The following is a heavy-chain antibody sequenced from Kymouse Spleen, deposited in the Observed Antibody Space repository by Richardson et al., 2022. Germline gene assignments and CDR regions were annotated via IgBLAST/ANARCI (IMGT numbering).Heavy chain of an antibody. CDR1: GGSFSGYY. J-gene: IGHJ6*02. D-gene: IGHD3-10*01. CDR2: INHSGST. CDR3: ARGATMVRGVPHYYYYGMDV. Sequence: QVQLQQWGAGLLKPSETLSLTCAVYGGSFSGYYWSWIRQPPGKGLEWIGEINHSGSTNYNPSLKSRVTISVDTSKNQFSLKLSSVTAADTAVYYCARGATMVRGVPHYYYYGMDVWGQGTTVTVSS. V-gene: IGHV4-34*01.